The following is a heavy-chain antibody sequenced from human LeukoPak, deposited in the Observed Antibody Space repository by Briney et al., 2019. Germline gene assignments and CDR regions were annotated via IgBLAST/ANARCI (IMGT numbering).Heavy chain of an antibody. D-gene: IGHD3-22*01. CDR2: IYSGGST. Sequence: PGGSLRLSCAASGFTVSSNYMSWVRQAPGKGLEWASVIYSGGSTYYADSVKGRFTISRDNSKSTLYLQMNSLRAEDTAVYYCASNQYYYDSSGYYPRGIWGQGTMVTVSS. V-gene: IGHV3-66*02. J-gene: IGHJ3*02. CDR3: ASNQYYYDSSGYYPRGI. CDR1: GFTVSSNY.